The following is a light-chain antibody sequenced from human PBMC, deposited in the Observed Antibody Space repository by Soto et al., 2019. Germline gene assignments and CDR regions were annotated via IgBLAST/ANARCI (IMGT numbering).Light chain of an antibody. CDR2: SNN. Sequence: QSVLTQPPSASGTPGQRVTISCSGGSSNIKTNGVSWYQQVPGAAPKLLIYSNNQRPSGAPDRFTGSKSVTSASLAIAGLQSEDEATYHCATWDDSLNGLIFGGGTKLTVL. CDR1: SSNIKTNG. V-gene: IGLV1-44*01. CDR3: ATWDDSLNGLI. J-gene: IGLJ2*01.